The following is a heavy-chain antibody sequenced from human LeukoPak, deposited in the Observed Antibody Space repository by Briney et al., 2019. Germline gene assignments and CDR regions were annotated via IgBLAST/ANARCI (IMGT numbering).Heavy chain of an antibody. CDR1: RYTFTRYV. Sequence: GDSVNVSCKPSRYTFTRYVVNAVRQAAGHEGKGMGWMNPNSDNTGYAQKFQRRVTMTSNTSISTAYMELSSLRSEDTAVYYCAADPHKNISVWGQGTMVTVSS. V-gene: IGHV1-8*02. D-gene: IGHD2/OR15-2a*01. CDR2: MNPNSDNT. CDR3: AADPHKNISV. J-gene: IGHJ4*02.